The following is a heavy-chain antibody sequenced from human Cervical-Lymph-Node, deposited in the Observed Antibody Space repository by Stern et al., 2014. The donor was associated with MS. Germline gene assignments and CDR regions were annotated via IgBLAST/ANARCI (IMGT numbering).Heavy chain of an antibody. V-gene: IGHV3-9*01. J-gene: IGHJ5*02. CDR3: AKADDYAAGIDA. CDR2: LGWNSEGR. CDR1: GFKFDDFA. D-gene: IGHD3-16*01. Sequence: EVQLVESGGGMVQPGRSPRLSCEASGFKFDDFAMHWVRQAPGKGLEWVSGLGWNSEGRGYADSVQGRFTISRDNAKSSLYLQMNSLTAEDTALYYCAKADDYAAGIDAWGQGTLVVVSS.